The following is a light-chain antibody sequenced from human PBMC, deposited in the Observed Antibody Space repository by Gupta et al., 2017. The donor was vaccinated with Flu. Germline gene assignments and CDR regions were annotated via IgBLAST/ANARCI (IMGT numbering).Light chain of an antibody. J-gene: IGKJ2*01. V-gene: IGKV3-11*01. CDR2: DAS. CDR3: QHRDVWPLAFS. Sequence: LSPGDRATLSCRASQSIGTSLGWYQQKHGQPPRRIIYDASSRATGIPARLSGGGYGKDFNLTISSLEAGDFSLYSCQHRDVWPLAFSFGQGSKRE. CDR1: QSIGTS.